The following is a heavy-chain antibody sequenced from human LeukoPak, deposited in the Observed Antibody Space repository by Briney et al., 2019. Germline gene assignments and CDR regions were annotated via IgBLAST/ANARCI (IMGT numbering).Heavy chain of an antibody. D-gene: IGHD1-26*01. CDR1: GYTFTGYY. CDR2: INPNSGGT. Sequence: ASVKVSCKASGYTFTGYYMHWVRQAPGQGLEWMGWINPNSGGTNYAQKFQGRVTMTRDTSISTAYMELSSLRSEDTAVYYCATDLILYSGSYWGQGTLVTVSS. J-gene: IGHJ4*02. V-gene: IGHV1-2*02. CDR3: ATDLILYSGSY.